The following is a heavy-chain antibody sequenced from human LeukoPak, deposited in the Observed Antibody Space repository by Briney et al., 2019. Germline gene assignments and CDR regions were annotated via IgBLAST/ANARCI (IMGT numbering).Heavy chain of an antibody. CDR1: GFGVSTHY. CDR2: IYNTGRT. CDR3: ARVRDGVYSGSYFDY. D-gene: IGHD1-26*01. J-gene: IGHJ4*02. Sequence: PGGSLRLSCAASGFGVSTHYMSWVRQAPGKGLEWVSVIYNTGRTYYADSVKGRSTISIDNSKNTLFLQMNSLRADDTAVYYCARVRDGVYSGSYFDYWGQGTLATVSS. V-gene: IGHV3-53*01.